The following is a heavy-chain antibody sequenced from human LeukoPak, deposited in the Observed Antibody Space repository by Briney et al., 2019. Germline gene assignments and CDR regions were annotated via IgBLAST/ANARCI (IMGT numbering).Heavy chain of an antibody. CDR3: ARSNDNGDYYFDS. CDR2: IYRSGST. Sequence: PSETLSLTCSVSGGSISSYYWNWIRQPAGTGLEWIGRIYRSGSTNYSPSLKSRISMLIDTSKSQFSLKLSSVTAADTAVYYCARSNDNGDYYFDSWGQGTLVTVSS. J-gene: IGHJ4*02. CDR1: GGSISSYY. D-gene: IGHD4-17*01. V-gene: IGHV4-4*07.